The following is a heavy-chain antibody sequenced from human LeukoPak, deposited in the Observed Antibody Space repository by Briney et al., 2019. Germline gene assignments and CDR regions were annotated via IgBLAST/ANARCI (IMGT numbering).Heavy chain of an antibody. V-gene: IGHV3-53*01. Sequence: PGGSLRLSCAASGFTVSSNYMSWVRQAPGKGLEWISLIYTGGSTYYADSVKGRFTISRDNSKNTLYLQVNSLSAEDTAVYYCAKTKITLIVVANSHSGALDIWGQGTMVTVSS. CDR1: GFTVSSNY. D-gene: IGHD3-22*01. J-gene: IGHJ3*02. CDR3: AKTKITLIVVANSHSGALDI. CDR2: IYTGGST.